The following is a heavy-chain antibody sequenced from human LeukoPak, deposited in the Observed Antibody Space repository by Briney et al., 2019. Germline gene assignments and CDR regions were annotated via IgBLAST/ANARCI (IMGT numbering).Heavy chain of an antibody. V-gene: IGHV3-21*01. CDR2: ISSSSSYI. Sequence: PGGSLRLSCAASGFTFSSYSMKWVRQAPGKGLEWVSSISSSSSYIYYADSVKGLFTISRDNAKNSLYLQMNSLRAEDTAVYYCARTSGYSSSWYFDYWGQGTLVTVSS. J-gene: IGHJ4*02. CDR3: ARTSGYSSSWYFDY. D-gene: IGHD6-13*01. CDR1: GFTFSSYS.